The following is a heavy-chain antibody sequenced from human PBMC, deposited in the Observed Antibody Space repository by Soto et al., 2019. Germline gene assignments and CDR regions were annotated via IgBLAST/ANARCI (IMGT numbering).Heavy chain of an antibody. V-gene: IGHV3-23*01. D-gene: IGHD3-9*01. CDR2: ISGSGGST. CDR1: GFTFSSYA. Sequence: EVQLLESGGGLVQPGGSLRLSCAASGFTFSSYAMSWVRQAPGKGLEWVSAISGSGGSTYYADSVKGRFTISRDNSKNTLYLQMNSPRAEDTAVYYCASPDILTGYYNGHWFDPWGQGTLVTVSS. J-gene: IGHJ5*02. CDR3: ASPDILTGYYNGHWFDP.